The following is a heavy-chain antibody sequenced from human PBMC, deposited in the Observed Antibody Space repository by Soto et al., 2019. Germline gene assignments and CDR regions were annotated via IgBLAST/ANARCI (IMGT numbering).Heavy chain of an antibody. CDR3: AHPRGYGVFDAYDI. J-gene: IGHJ3*02. CDR2: ISASGDST. CDR1: GFTFITYA. V-gene: IGHV3-23*01. D-gene: IGHD4-17*01. Sequence: EVQLLESGGGLVQPGGSLRLSCAASGFTFITYAMSWARQAPGKGLEWVSAISASGDSTYSADSVKGRFTISRDNSMNALYLQMSSLRIEDTAVYYCAHPRGYGVFDAYDIWGQGTMVTVSS.